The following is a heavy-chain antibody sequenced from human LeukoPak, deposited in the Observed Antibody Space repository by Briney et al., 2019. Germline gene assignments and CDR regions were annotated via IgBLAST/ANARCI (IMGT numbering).Heavy chain of an antibody. CDR3: ARHVVYSYGHCNY. J-gene: IGHJ4*02. CDR2: TYDSGSA. V-gene: IGHV4-59*08. Sequence: SETLSLTCTVSGASTTSYYWSWIRQPPGKRLEWIGYTYDSGSANYNPSLKSRVTLSIDSSKNQFSLKLISVTAADTAVYYCARHVVYSYGHCNYWGPGTLVTVSS. D-gene: IGHD5-18*01. CDR1: GASTTSYY.